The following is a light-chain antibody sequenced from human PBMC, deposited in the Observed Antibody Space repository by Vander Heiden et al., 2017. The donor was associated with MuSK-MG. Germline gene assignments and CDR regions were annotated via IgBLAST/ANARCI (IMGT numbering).Light chain of an antibody. CDR2: AAS. J-gene: IGKJ4*01. V-gene: IGKV1-27*01. Sequence: DIQMTQSPSSLSASVGDRVTITCRASQGINNYLTWYQQKPGKAPKPLIFAASTLQAGVPSRCSCSGAGTDITLTISSLQPEDVATYYCQKYNSALTFGGGTKVEIK. CDR3: QKYNSALT. CDR1: QGINNY.